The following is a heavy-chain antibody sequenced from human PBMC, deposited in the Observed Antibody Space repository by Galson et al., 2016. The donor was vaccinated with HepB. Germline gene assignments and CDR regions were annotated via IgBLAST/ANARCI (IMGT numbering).Heavy chain of an antibody. J-gene: IGHJ5*02. Sequence: SVKVSCKASSYTFISHGITWVRQAPGQGLEWMGWIDPYNGNPDYAEKFQGRVTMTTDTSTSTAYMELRSLRSDDTAVYYCANWVAAKGTHWFDPWGQGTLVTVSS. CDR2: IDPYNGNP. CDR3: ANWVAAKGTHWFDP. D-gene: IGHD2-15*01. V-gene: IGHV1-18*01. CDR1: SYTFISHG.